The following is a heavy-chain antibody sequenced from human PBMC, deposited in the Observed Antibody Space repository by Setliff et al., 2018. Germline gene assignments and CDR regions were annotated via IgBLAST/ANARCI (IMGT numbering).Heavy chain of an antibody. CDR1: GFTFSDYY. J-gene: IGHJ4*02. V-gene: IGHV3-11*04. Sequence: AGSLRLSCAASGFTFSDYYMSWIRQAPGKGLEWVSYISSSGSTIYYADSVKGRFTISRDNARDSLYLQMNSLRAEDTAVYYCVRDTTSGWMLTNWGQGTLVTVSS. D-gene: IGHD6-25*01. CDR2: ISSSGSTI. CDR3: VRDTTSGWMLTN.